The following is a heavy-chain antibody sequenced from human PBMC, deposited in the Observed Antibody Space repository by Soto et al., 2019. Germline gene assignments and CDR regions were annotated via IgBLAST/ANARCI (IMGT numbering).Heavy chain of an antibody. CDR1: GASISSYF. CDR3: AGFSSVTTAPYYYGMDV. CDR2: ISTSGTT. J-gene: IGHJ6*02. Sequence: SETLSLTCTVSGASISSYFWTWIRQPAGKGLDWIGRISTSGTTNYNPSLKSRVTISVDTSKNQFSLKLSSVTAADTAVYYCAGFSSVTTAPYYYGMDVCGQGTTVTVS. V-gene: IGHV4-4*07. D-gene: IGHD4-17*01.